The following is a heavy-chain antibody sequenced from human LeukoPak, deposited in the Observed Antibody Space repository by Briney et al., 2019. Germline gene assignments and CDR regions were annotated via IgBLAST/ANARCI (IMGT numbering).Heavy chain of an antibody. J-gene: IGHJ6*03. CDR2: ISGSGGST. Sequence: PGGSLRLSCAASGFTFSSYGMSWVRQAPGKGLEWVSGISGSGGSTYYADSVKGRFTIPRDNSKNTLYLQMNSLRAEDTAVYYCANKNYYYYYMDVWGKGTTVTISS. V-gene: IGHV3-23*01. CDR1: GFTFSSYG. CDR3: ANKNYYYYYMDV.